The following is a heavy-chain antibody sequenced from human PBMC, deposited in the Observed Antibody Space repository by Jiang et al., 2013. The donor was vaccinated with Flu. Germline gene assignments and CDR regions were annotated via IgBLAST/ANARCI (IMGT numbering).Heavy chain of an antibody. CDR1: GFSLRTYT. J-gene: IGHJ3*01. V-gene: IGHV3-48*01. D-gene: IGHD4-23*01. CDR2: ISTSSGTT. Sequence: VQLLESGGGLVQPGGSLRLSCAASGFSLRTYTMNWVRQAPGKGLEWISYISTSSGTTYYADSVKGRFIISRDSAQNSLFLQMNSLSADDTAVYYCARDTAQRTTVVGDGYDVWGQGTMVTVSS. CDR3: ARDTAQRTTVVGDGYDV.